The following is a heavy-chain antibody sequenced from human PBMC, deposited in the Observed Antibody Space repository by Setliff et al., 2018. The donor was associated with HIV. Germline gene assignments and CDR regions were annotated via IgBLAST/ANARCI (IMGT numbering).Heavy chain of an antibody. V-gene: IGHV4-4*02. CDR1: GGSLTNFW. Sequence: PSETLSLTCTLYGGSLTNFWWTWVRQPPGKGLECIGETYHTGSTNYNPSLKSRVTISVDKSKNQFSLTLSSVTAADTAVYYCARGRTTLTDAFDIWGLGTTVTVSS. CDR2: TYHTGST. CDR3: ARGRTTLTDAFDI. D-gene: IGHD4-17*01. J-gene: IGHJ3*02.